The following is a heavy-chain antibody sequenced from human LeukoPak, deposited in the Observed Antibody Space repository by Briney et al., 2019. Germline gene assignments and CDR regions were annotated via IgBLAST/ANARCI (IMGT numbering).Heavy chain of an antibody. CDR2: LFHSGTT. V-gene: IGHV4-38-2*02. CDR1: GYSFSSGFY. D-gene: IGHD1-26*01. CDR3: ARDEGATRTNWFDP. Sequence: SETLSLTCSVSGYSFSSGFYWGWIRQPPGKGLEWIGSLFHSGTTYYNSSLKSRVTISVDTSKNQFSLKLSSVTAADTAVYYCARDEGATRTNWFDPWGQGTLVTVSS. J-gene: IGHJ5*02.